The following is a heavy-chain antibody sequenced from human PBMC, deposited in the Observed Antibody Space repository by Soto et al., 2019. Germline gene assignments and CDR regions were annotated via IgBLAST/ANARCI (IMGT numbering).Heavy chain of an antibody. D-gene: IGHD1-26*01. Sequence: QVQLQQWGAGLLKPSETLSLTCAVYGESFSDYYWNWFRQPPGKGLEWIGEINHRGSTTYNPSLKSRVTISVDTSKNQFSLNLNSVTAADTAVYYCARGHGTLWELRRFCQHWGQGTLVTVSS. CDR2: INHRGST. J-gene: IGHJ1*01. CDR1: GESFSDYY. V-gene: IGHV4-34*01. CDR3: ARGHGTLWELRRFCQH.